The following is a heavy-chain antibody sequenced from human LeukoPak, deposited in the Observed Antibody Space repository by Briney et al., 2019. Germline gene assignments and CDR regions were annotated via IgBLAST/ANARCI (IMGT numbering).Heavy chain of an antibody. D-gene: IGHD3-22*01. CDR3: ARIGAHYYDSSGSPTFDY. Sequence: ASVTVSCTASGYTFTSYDINWVRQATGQGLEWMGWMNPNSGNTGYAQKFQGRVTMTRNTSISTAYMELSSLRSEDTAVYYCARIGAHYYDSSGSPTFDYWGQGTLVTVSS. V-gene: IGHV1-8*01. J-gene: IGHJ4*02. CDR1: GYTFTSYD. CDR2: MNPNSGNT.